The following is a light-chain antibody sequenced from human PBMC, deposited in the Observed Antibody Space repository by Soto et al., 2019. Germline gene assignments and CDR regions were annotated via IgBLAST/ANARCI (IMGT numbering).Light chain of an antibody. CDR2: KAS. CDR1: QMIGSW. Sequence: DIQMTQSPSTLSASVGDRVTITCRASQMIGSWLAWYQQKPGQAPKRLIYKASTLQSGVPSRFSGSGSGTEFTLAISSLQPDDSATYYCQQYNDNWTFGQGTKVDIK. J-gene: IGKJ1*01. V-gene: IGKV1-5*03. CDR3: QQYNDNWT.